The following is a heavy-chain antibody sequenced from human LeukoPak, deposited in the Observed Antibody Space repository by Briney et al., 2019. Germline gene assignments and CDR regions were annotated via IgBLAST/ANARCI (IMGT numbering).Heavy chain of an antibody. D-gene: IGHD3-3*01. CDR2: MNPNSGNT. V-gene: IGHV1-8*01. CDR3: ARAYEADDAFDI. CDR1: GYTFTSYD. J-gene: IGHJ3*02. Sequence: GASVKVSCKASGYTFTSYDINWVRQATGQGLEWMGWMNPNSGNTGYAQKFQGRVTMTRNTSISTAYMELNSLRSEDTAVYYCARAYEADDAFDIWGQGTMVTVSS.